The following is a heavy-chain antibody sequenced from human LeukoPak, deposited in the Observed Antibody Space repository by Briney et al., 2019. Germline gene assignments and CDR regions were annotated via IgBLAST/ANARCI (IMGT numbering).Heavy chain of an antibody. CDR1: GYTFNSYG. CDR2: ISAYNGKT. D-gene: IGHD2-15*01. Sequence: ASVKVSCKASGYTFNSYGITWVRQAPGQGLEWMGWISAYNGKTNYAQKFQGRVTMTTDTSTNTVYMELRSLRSDDTAVYYCARENRYCSGGSCYSVASDDVFDIWGQGTMVTVSS. CDR3: ARENRYCSGGSCYSVASDDVFDI. V-gene: IGHV1-18*01. J-gene: IGHJ3*02.